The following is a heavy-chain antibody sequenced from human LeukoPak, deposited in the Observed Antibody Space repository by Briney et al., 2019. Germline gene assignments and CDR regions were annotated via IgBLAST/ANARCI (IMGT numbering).Heavy chain of an antibody. V-gene: IGHV3-33*01. CDR3: ASVQRTGEPYFDY. J-gene: IGHJ4*02. Sequence: PGGSLRLSCAASGFTFSSSGMHWVRQAPGKGLEWVAVIWYDGSNKYYADSVKGRFTISRDNSKNTLYLQMNSLRAEDTAVYYCASVQRTGEPYFDYWGQGTLVTVSS. CDR1: GFTFSSSG. CDR2: IWYDGSNK. D-gene: IGHD7-27*01.